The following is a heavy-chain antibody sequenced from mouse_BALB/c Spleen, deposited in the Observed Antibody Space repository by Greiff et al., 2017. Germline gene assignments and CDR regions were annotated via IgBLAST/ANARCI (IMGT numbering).Heavy chain of an antibody. CDR3: AREGLTGSYAMDY. J-gene: IGHJ4*01. D-gene: IGHD4-1*01. CDR2: ISYSGST. Sequence: VQLQQSGPSLVKPSQTLSLTCSVTGDSITSGYWNWIRKFPGNKLEYMGYISYSGSTYYNPSLKSRISITRDTSKNQYYLQLNSVTTEDTATYYCAREGLTGSYAMDYWGQGTSVTVSS. CDR1: GDSITSGY. V-gene: IGHV3-8*02.